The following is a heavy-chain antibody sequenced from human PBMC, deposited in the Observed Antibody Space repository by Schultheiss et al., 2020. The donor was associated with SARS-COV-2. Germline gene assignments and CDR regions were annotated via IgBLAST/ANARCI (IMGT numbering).Heavy chain of an antibody. J-gene: IGHJ3*02. Sequence: SETLSLTCAVSGGSISSSNWWSWVRQPPGKGLEWIGYIYYSGSTNYNPSLKSRVTISVDTSKNQFSLKLSSVTAADTAVYYCASEPIVVVPAAKHAFDIWGQGTMVTVSS. V-gene: IGHV4-4*02. D-gene: IGHD2-2*01. CDR3: ASEPIVVVPAAKHAFDI. CDR2: IYYSGST. CDR1: GGSISSSNW.